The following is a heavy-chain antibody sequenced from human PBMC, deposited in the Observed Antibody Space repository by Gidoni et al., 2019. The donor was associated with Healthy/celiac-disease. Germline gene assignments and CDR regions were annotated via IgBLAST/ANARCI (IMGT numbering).Heavy chain of an antibody. CDR1: GFPFSNAW. CDR3: TSLGELSPFDY. J-gene: IGHJ4*02. CDR2: IKSKTDGGTT. D-gene: IGHD3-16*02. V-gene: IGHV3-15*01. Sequence: EVQLVESGGGLVKPGGSLRLSCAASGFPFSNAWMSWVRQAPGKGLEWVGRIKSKTDGGTTDYAAPVKGRFTISRDDSKNTLYLQMNSLKTEDTAVYYCTSLGELSPFDYWGQGTLVTVSS.